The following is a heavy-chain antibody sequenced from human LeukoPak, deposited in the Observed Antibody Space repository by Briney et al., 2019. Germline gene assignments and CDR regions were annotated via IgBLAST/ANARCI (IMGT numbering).Heavy chain of an antibody. D-gene: IGHD3-3*01. CDR3: ARLVPYYDFWSGYYFDY. Sequence: SETLSLTCTVSGGSISSYYWSWIRQPPGKGLEWIGYIYYSGSTNYNPSLKSRVTISVDTSKNQFSLKLSSVTAADTAVYYCARLVPYYDFWSGYYFDYWGQGTLVTVSS. J-gene: IGHJ4*02. CDR1: GGSISSYY. V-gene: IGHV4-59*01. CDR2: IYYSGST.